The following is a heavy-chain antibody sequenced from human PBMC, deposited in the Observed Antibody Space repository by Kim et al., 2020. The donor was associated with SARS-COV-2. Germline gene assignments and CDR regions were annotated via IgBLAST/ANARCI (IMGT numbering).Heavy chain of an antibody. CDR1: GYTFTSYY. D-gene: IGHD1-26*01. V-gene: IGHV1-46*01. CDR3: ARSKGDGRPTEKNHFDY. Sequence: ASVKVSCKASGYTFTSYYMHWVRQAPGQGLEWMGIINPSGGSTSYAQKFQGRVTMTRDTSTSTVYMELSSLRSEDTAVYYCARSKGDGRPTEKNHFDYWGQGTLVTVSS. CDR2: INPSGGST. J-gene: IGHJ4*02.